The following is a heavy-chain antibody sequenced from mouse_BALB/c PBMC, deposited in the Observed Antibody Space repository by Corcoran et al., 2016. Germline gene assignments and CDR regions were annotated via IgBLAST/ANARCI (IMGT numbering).Heavy chain of an antibody. J-gene: IGHJ4*01. CDR1: GYTFTSYV. CDR3: ARSCDYDAYAMDY. Sequence: EVQLQQSGPELVKPGASVKMSCKASGYTFTSYVMHWVKQKPGQGLEWIGYINPYNDGTKYNEKFKGKATLTSDKSSSTAYMELSSLTSEDSAVYYCARSCDYDAYAMDYWGQGTSVTVSS. CDR2: INPYNDGT. D-gene: IGHD2-4*01. V-gene: IGHV1S136*01.